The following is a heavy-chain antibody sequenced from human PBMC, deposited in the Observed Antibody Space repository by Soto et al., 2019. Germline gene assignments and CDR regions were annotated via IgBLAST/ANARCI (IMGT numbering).Heavy chain of an antibody. CDR1: GGTFRSDT. Sequence: SVKVCCKASGGTFRSDTLGWVRQVHGQGLEWMGRIIPILGIANYAQKFQGRVTITADKSTSTAYMELSSLRSEDTAVYYCARVEAARPGYNWFDPWGQGTLGTVSS. V-gene: IGHV1-69*02. D-gene: IGHD6-6*01. CDR3: ARVEAARPGYNWFDP. CDR2: IIPILGIA. J-gene: IGHJ5*02.